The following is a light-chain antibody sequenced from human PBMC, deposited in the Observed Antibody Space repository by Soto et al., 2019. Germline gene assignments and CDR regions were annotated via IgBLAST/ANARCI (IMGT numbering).Light chain of an antibody. J-gene: IGLJ3*02. V-gene: IGLV2-14*02. CDR1: STDPATYDL. CDR2: EVA. CDR3: SSYTTTSTLL. Sequence: QSALTQPASVSGSPGQSITISCTGTSTDPATYDLVSWYQQHPGKAPQLIIYEVAKRPSGVSARFSGSQSGDTASLTISALQADDESTFYCSSYTTTSTLLFGGGTKLTVL.